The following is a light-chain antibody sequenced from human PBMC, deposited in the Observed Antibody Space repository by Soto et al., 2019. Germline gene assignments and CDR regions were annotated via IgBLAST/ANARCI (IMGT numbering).Light chain of an antibody. J-gene: IGLJ1*01. CDR1: SSDVGSYNL. V-gene: IGLV2-23*01. Sequence: QSALTQPASVSGSPGQSITISCTGTSSDVGSYNLVSWYQQHPGKAPKLMIYEGSKRPSGVSNRFSGYKSGNTASLTISGLQAEDEADYYCCSYAGSSKVFGTGTKLTVL. CDR3: CSYAGSSKV. CDR2: EGS.